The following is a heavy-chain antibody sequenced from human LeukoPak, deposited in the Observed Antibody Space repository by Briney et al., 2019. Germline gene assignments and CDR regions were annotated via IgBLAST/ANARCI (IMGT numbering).Heavy chain of an antibody. D-gene: IGHD4-17*01. J-gene: IGHJ4*02. CDR2: INPNSGGT. V-gene: IGHV1-2*04. Sequence: GASVKVSCKASGYTFTGYYMHWVRQAPGQGLEWMGWINPNSGGTNYAQKFQGWVTMTRDTSISTAYMELSRLRSDDTAVYYCARGANDYGDYQDLDYWGQGTLVTVSS. CDR3: ARGANDYGDYQDLDY. CDR1: GYTFTGYY.